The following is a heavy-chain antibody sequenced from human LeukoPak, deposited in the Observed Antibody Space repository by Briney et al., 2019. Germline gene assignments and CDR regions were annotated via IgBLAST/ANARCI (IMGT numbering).Heavy chain of an antibody. CDR1: GFTFSSYS. J-gene: IGHJ6*03. V-gene: IGHV3-48*01. CDR2: ISSSSSTI. D-gene: IGHD1-26*01. CDR3: AKDSNSGSYYMDV. Sequence: GGSLRLSCAASGFTFSSYSMNWVRQAPGKGLEWVSYISSSSSTIYYADSVKGRFTISRDNAKNSLYLQMNSLRAEDTAVYYCAKDSNSGSYYMDVWGKGTTVTVSS.